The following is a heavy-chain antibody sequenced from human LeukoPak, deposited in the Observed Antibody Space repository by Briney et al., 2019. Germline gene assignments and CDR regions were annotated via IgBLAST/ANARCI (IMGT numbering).Heavy chain of an antibody. V-gene: IGHV1-69*04. J-gene: IGHJ5*02. D-gene: IGHD3-3*01. CDR2: IIPILGIA. CDR3: ARGRMAIFGVVISSWFDP. CDR1: GYTFTSYG. Sequence: GASVKVSCKASGYTFTSYGISWVRQAPGQGLEWMGRIIPILGIANYAQKFQGRVTITADKSTSTAYMELSSLRSEDTAVYYCARGRMAIFGVVISSWFDPWGQGTLVTVSS.